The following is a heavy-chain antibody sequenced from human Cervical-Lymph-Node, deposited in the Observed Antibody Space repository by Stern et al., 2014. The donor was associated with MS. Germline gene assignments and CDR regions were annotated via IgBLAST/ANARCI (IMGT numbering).Heavy chain of an antibody. J-gene: IGHJ6*02. Sequence: EVQLVESGGGLLQPGASLRVSCGASGFTFSTYWMHWVRQAPGKGLVWVLRINSGVSSTIYTASVRGRFTIARDNAKNTVDLQMTSLRAEDTAVYYCARSSGASGDAMDVWGQGTTVTVSS. V-gene: IGHV3-74*01. CDR3: ARSSGASGDAMDV. CDR1: GFTFSTYW. CDR2: INSGVSST. D-gene: IGHD2-15*01.